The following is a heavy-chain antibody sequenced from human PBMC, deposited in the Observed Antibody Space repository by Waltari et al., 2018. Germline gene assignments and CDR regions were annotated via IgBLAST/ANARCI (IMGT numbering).Heavy chain of an antibody. Sequence: EVQLAESGGGLVQPGGSLRLSCAASGFTFSDFSMNWVRQAPGKGLEWVSYIYSTGSTKYYADSVKGRFTISRDNAQNSLSLQMNSLRADDTAIYYCARGYRKAFDIWGQGTMVTVSP. J-gene: IGHJ3*02. D-gene: IGHD5-12*01. CDR1: GFTFSDFS. V-gene: IGHV3-48*04. CDR2: IYSTGSTK. CDR3: ARGYRKAFDI.